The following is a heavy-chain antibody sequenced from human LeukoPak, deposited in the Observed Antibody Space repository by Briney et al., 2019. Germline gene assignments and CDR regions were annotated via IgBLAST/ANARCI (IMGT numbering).Heavy chain of an antibody. V-gene: IGHV4-39*01. D-gene: IGHD3-3*01. CDR3: ARGRNTIFGVVIRSRILDY. CDR1: GGSISSSSYY. Sequence: SETLSLTCTVSGGSISSSSYYWGWIRQPPGKGLEWIGSIYYSGSTYYNPSLKSRVTISVDTSKNQFSLKLSSVTAADTAVYYCARGRNTIFGVVIRSRILDYWGQGTLVTVSS. CDR2: IYYSGST. J-gene: IGHJ4*02.